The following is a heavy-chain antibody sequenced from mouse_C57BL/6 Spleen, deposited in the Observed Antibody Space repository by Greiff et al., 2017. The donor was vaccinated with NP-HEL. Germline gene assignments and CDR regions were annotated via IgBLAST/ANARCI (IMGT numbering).Heavy chain of an antibody. CDR2: ISSGSSTI. J-gene: IGHJ2*01. Sequence: EVKLQESGGGLVKPGGSLKLSCAASGFTFSDYGMHWVRQAPEKGLEWVAYISSGSSTIYYADTVKGRFTISRDNAKNTLFLQMTSLRSEDTAMYYCARKRDYYGSPYFDYWGQGTTLTVSS. V-gene: IGHV5-17*01. CDR1: GFTFSDYG. D-gene: IGHD1-1*01. CDR3: ARKRDYYGSPYFDY.